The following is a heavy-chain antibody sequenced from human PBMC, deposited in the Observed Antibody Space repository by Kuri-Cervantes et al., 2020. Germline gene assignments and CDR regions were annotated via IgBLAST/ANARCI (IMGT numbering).Heavy chain of an antibody. V-gene: IGHV1-2*04. J-gene: IGHJ6*03. CDR1: GYTFTGYY. Sequence: ASVKVSCKASGYTFTGYYMHWVRQAPGQGLEWMGWINPDSGGTNYAQKFQGWVTMTRDTSISTAYMELSRLRSDDTAVYYCARGGVYCSSTSCYGDGYYYYYYMDVWGKGTTVTVSS. D-gene: IGHD2-2*01. CDR3: ARGGVYCSSTSCYGDGYYYYYYMDV. CDR2: INPDSGGT.